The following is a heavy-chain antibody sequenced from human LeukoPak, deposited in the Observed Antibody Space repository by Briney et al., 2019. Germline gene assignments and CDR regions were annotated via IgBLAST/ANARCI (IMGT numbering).Heavy chain of an antibody. CDR1: GGSNSSSSYY. CDR3: ARLVHGNYYDSSGYYYVPLWYFDL. Sequence: SETLSLTCTVSGGSNSSSSYYWGWIRQPPGKGLEWIGSIYYSGSTYYNPSLKSRVTISVDTSKNQFSLKLSSVTAADTAVYYCARLVHGNYYDSSGYYYVPLWYFDLWGRGTLVTVSS. V-gene: IGHV4-39*07. D-gene: IGHD3-22*01. J-gene: IGHJ2*01. CDR2: IYYSGST.